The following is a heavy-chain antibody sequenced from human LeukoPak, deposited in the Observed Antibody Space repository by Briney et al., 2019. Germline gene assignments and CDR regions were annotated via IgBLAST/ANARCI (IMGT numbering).Heavy chain of an antibody. Sequence: PSQTMSLTCTVSGRSISSGGYCWGWIRQHPGKGLEWFGYIYYSGSTYYNPSLKRRGTISVDTSKNQFSLKLSSVTAADTAVYYCARDHIVATIRAFDIWGQGTMVTVSS. CDR2: IYYSGST. J-gene: IGHJ3*02. CDR3: ARDHIVATIRAFDI. V-gene: IGHV4-31*03. CDR1: GRSISSGGYC. D-gene: IGHD5-12*01.